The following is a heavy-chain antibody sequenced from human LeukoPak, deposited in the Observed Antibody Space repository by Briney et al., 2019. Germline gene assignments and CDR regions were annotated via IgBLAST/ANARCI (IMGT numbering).Heavy chain of an antibody. CDR2: IYHGGTT. CDR1: GAFITNSHW. D-gene: IGHD4-17*01. Sequence: KPSETLSLTCAVSGAFITNSHWWSWARQPPGKGLEWIGEIYHGGTTNYNPSLKSRVTMSVDKSKNQFSLKLSSVTAADTAVYYCATYFYGEYGSYYFDYWGQGTLVTVSS. J-gene: IGHJ4*02. CDR3: ATYFYGEYGSYYFDY. V-gene: IGHV4-4*02.